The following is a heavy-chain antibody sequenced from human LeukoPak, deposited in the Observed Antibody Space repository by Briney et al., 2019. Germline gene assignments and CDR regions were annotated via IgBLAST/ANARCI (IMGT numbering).Heavy chain of an antibody. V-gene: IGHV1-69*13. Sequence: PSVNVSCKPSGGTLSSYATSWVRHAHGQGLEWIGGIIPIFDTENYAQKFQGRVTITADESTSTAYMELSSLRSEDTAVYYCASPLEGGDYWGQGTLVTVSS. CDR2: IIPIFDTE. D-gene: IGHD1-1*01. CDR3: ASPLEGGDY. J-gene: IGHJ4*02. CDR1: GGTLSSYA.